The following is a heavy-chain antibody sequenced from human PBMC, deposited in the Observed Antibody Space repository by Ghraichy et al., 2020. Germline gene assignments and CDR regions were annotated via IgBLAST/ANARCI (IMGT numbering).Heavy chain of an antibody. CDR1: GFTFSSYA. Sequence: GGSLRLSCAASGFTFSSYAMHWVRQAPGKGLEWVAVISYDGSNKYYADSVKGRFTISRDNSKNTLYLQMNSLRAEDTAVYYCARDLELEARFGELLIPLTIDYWGQGTLVTVSS. CDR2: ISYDGSNK. D-gene: IGHD3-10*01. CDR3: ARDLELEARFGELLIPLTIDY. V-gene: IGHV3-30*04. J-gene: IGHJ4*02.